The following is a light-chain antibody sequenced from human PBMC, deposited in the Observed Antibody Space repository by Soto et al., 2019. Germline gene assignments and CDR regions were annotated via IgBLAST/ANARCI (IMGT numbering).Light chain of an antibody. CDR1: QSISSY. Sequence: DIQMTQSPSSLSASVGDRVTITCRASQSISSYLSWYQQKPGKAPKLLIYAASSLQSGVPSRFSGSGSGTYFTLTISSLQPEDFATYYCQQSYSSPLTFGGGTKVEIK. V-gene: IGKV1-39*01. CDR3: QQSYSSPLT. CDR2: AAS. J-gene: IGKJ4*01.